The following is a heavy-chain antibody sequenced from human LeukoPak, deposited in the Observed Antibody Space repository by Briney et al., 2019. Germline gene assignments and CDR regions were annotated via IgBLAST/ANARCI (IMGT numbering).Heavy chain of an antibody. V-gene: IGHV5-51*01. Sequence: GESLKIFRKSSGYSLNNHWLGWVRQMPGKGLEGMGSIYPGDSYTRYSPSFQGQVTISPDKSISTAYLQWSSLKASDTAMYYCARRDYYGSGSYYGNFDYWGQGTLVTVSS. J-gene: IGHJ4*02. CDR3: ARRDYYGSGSYYGNFDY. D-gene: IGHD3-10*01. CDR2: IYPGDSYT. CDR1: GYSLNNHW.